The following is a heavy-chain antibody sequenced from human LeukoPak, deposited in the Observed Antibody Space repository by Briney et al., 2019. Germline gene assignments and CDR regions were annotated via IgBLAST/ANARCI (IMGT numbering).Heavy chain of an antibody. CDR3: AKDRYYYDSSGRLDY. J-gene: IGHJ4*02. CDR2: IRYDGSNK. V-gene: IGHV3-30*02. Sequence: GGSLRLSCAASGFTFSSYGMHWVRQAPGKGLEWVAFIRYDGSNKYYADSVKGRFTISRDNSKNTLYLQMYSLRAEDTAVYYCAKDRYYYDSSGRLDYWGQGTLVTVSS. CDR1: GFTFSSYG. D-gene: IGHD3-22*01.